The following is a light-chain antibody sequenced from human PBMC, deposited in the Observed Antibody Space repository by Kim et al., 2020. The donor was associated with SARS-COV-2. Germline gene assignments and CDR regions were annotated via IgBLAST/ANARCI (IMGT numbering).Light chain of an antibody. CDR2: DVA. J-gene: IGLJ3*02. CDR1: SSDIGGYNY. CDR3: YSYGGGSDYV. Sequence: QSALTQPPSASGSPGQSVTISCTGTSSDIGGYNYVSWYQQHPGKAPKLMIYDVAKRPSGVPDRFSGSKSGNTTSLPVSGHQAEDEADYYCYSYGGGSDYVFGGGTKLTVL. V-gene: IGLV2-8*01.